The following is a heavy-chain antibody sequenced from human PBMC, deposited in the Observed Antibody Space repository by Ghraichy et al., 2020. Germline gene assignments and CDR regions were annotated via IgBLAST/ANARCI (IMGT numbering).Heavy chain of an antibody. CDR3: ARSDWFDP. CDR1: GFSLSGYW. Sequence: GGSLRLSCAASGFSLSGYWMNWVRQGPGKGLVRVSRIKDDGITTYYADSVKGRFTVSRDNAKNTLYLQMNSLRAEDTAVYYCARSDWFDPWGQGTLVTVSS. V-gene: IGHV3-74*01. CDR2: IKDDGITT. J-gene: IGHJ5*02.